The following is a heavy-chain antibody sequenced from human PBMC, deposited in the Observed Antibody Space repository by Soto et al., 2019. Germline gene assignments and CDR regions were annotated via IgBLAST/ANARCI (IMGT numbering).Heavy chain of an antibody. V-gene: IGHV4-59*01. D-gene: IGHD3-10*01. CDR2: IFYSGST. Sequence: QVQLQESGPGLVKPSETLSLTCTVSVGSISSYYWSWIRQPPGKGLDWIGYIFYSGSTNYNPSLKSRVTISVDTSKNQSSLKLRSVTAADTSVYYCARAGPERDYWGQGTLVTVSS. CDR1: VGSISSYY. CDR3: ARAGPERDY. J-gene: IGHJ4*02.